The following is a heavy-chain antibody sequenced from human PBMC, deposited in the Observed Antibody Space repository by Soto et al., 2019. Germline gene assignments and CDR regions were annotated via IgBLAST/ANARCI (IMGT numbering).Heavy chain of an antibody. Sequence: EVQLLESGGGLVQPGGSLRLSCAASGFTFSSYAMSWVRQAPGKGLEWVSAISGSGGSTYYADSVKDRFTISRDNSKNRLYLQLNSLRAEDTAVYYCAKVPWEDTMVGGRCDPWGQGTLVTVSS. V-gene: IGHV3-23*01. J-gene: IGHJ5*02. CDR2: ISGSGGST. CDR3: AKVPWEDTMVGGRCDP. CDR1: GFTFSSYA. D-gene: IGHD3-10*01.